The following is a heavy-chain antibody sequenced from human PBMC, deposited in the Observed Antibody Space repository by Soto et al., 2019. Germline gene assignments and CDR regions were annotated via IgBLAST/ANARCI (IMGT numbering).Heavy chain of an antibody. CDR3: TTDSRTTLPEIRFDY. V-gene: IGHV3-15*07. CDR2: VKSKADGGSG. Sequence: PGGSLRLSCAASGFPFNNAWINWVRQVPGKGLEWVGRVKSKADGGSGDYAAPVKGRFVVSRDDSKDIVYLQMNSLKIEDTCFYYCTTDSRTTLPEIRFDYWGQGTQVTVSS. CDR1: GFPFNNAW. D-gene: IGHD1-26*01. J-gene: IGHJ4*01.